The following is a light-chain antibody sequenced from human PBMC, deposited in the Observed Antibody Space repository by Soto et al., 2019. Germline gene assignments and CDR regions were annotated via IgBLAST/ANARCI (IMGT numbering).Light chain of an antibody. J-gene: IGKJ1*01. Sequence: EIVLTQSPGTLSLSPGERATLSCRASQSVSSSYLAWYQQRPGQAPRLLIYGASYRATRIPDRFSGSGSGTDFTLTISRLEPEDVAVYYCQQYGSSRTFGQGTKVEVK. V-gene: IGKV3-20*01. CDR1: QSVSSSY. CDR3: QQYGSSRT. CDR2: GAS.